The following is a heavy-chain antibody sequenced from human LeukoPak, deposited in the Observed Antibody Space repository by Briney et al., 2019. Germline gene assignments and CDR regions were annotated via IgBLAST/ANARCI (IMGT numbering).Heavy chain of an antibody. J-gene: IGHJ4*02. CDR3: ARRIAVAGNFDY. D-gene: IGHD6-19*01. CDR2: INSDGSST. V-gene: IGHV3-74*01. Sequence: GGSLRLSCAAPGLTFSSYWMHWVRQAPGKGLVWVSRINSDGSSTSYADSVKGRFTISRDNAKNTLYLQMNSLRAEDTAVYYCARRIAVAGNFDYWGQGTLVTVSS. CDR1: GLTFSSYW.